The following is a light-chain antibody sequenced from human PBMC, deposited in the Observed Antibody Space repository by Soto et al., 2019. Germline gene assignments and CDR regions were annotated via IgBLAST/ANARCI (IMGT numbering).Light chain of an antibody. Sequence: QSALTQPASVSGSPGQSITISCTGTSSDVGGYNYVSWYQQHPGNAPKLMIYEVSNRPPGVSNRFSGSKSGNTASLTISGLQAEDEADYYCSSYRRGSTHVFGGGTKLTVL. CDR2: EVS. CDR1: SSDVGGYNY. V-gene: IGLV2-14*01. J-gene: IGLJ3*02. CDR3: SSYRRGSTHV.